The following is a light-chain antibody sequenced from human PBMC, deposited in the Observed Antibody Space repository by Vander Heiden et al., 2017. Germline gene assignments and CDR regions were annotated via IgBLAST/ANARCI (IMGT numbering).Light chain of an antibody. J-gene: IGKJ1*01. CDR3: QQDDYTPET. CDR1: QSVLYSSNNKNY. CDR2: WAS. Sequence: GSLGERATINCKSSQSVLYSSNNKNYLAWYQQRPGQPPKLLIYWASTRESGVPDRFSGSGSGTDFTLTISGLQAEDVAVYYCQQDDYTPETFGQGTKVEIK. V-gene: IGKV4-1*01.